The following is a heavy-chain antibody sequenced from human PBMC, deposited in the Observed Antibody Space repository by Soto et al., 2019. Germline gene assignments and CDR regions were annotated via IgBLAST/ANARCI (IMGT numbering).Heavy chain of an antibody. J-gene: IGHJ6*02. CDR2: IIPILGET. CDR3: ARGLGGRMDD. D-gene: IGHD3-16*01. CDR1: GTIFSSYT. Sequence: QVQLVQSGAEVKKPGSSVRVSCKASGTIFSSYTISWARQAPGQGLEWMGRIIPILGETNSAQKFQDRVTLTADKSTNTAYMELNSLRLEDTVVYYCARGLGGRMDDWGQGTTVTVSS. V-gene: IGHV1-69*08.